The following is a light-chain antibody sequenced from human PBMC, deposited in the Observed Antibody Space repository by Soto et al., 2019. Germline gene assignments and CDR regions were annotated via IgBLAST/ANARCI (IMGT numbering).Light chain of an antibody. V-gene: IGKV2-40*01. J-gene: IGKJ4*01. Sequence: DIAMTQTPLSLPVTPGEPASISCRSSQSLLDSDDGNTYLDWYLQKPGPSPQLLIYTLSNRASGVPDTFSGSGSGTDFTLKISRVEGEDGGVYYCMPPIECPLTFGGGTKVEIK. CDR1: QSLLDSDDGNTY. CDR2: TLS. CDR3: MPPIECPLT.